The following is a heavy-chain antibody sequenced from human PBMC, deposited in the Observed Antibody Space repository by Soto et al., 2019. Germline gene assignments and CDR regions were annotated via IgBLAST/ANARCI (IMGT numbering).Heavy chain of an antibody. Sequence: GGSLRLSCAASGFTFSSYSMNWVRQAPGKGLEWVSYISSSSSTIYYADSVKGRFTISRDNAKNSLYLQMNSLRDEDTAVYYCARDWADSSGYYTFDYWGQGTLVTVSS. D-gene: IGHD3-22*01. CDR3: ARDWADSSGYYTFDY. J-gene: IGHJ4*02. CDR1: GFTFSSYS. CDR2: ISSSSSTI. V-gene: IGHV3-48*02.